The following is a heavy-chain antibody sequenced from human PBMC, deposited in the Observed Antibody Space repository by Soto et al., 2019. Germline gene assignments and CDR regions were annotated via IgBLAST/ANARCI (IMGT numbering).Heavy chain of an antibody. CDR1: GFTFSSYG. CDR2: ISYDGSNK. Sequence: QVQLVESGGGVVQPGRSLRLSCAASGFTFSSYGMHWVRQAPGKGLEWVAVISYDGSNKYYADSVKGRFTISRDNSKNTLYLQMNSLRAEDTAVYYCAKDSNGDYTTYYFDYWGQGTLVTVSS. J-gene: IGHJ4*02. V-gene: IGHV3-30*18. D-gene: IGHD4-17*01. CDR3: AKDSNGDYTTYYFDY.